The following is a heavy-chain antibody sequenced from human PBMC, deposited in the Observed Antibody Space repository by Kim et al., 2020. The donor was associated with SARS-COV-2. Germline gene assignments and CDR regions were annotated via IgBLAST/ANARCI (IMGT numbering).Heavy chain of an antibody. D-gene: IGHD1-1*01. Sequence: NYNPTLNSRVTISVDTSKNQFSLKLSSVTAADTAVYYCARSRDGYNFFDYWGQGTLVTVSS. V-gene: IGHV4-4*09. J-gene: IGHJ4*02. CDR3: ARSRDGYNFFDY.